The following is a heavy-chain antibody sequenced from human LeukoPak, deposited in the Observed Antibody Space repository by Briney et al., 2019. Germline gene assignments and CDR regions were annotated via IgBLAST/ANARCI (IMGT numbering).Heavy chain of an antibody. V-gene: IGHV3-23*01. CDR1: GFTFSNYA. J-gene: IGHJ4*02. D-gene: IGHD6-19*01. Sequence: QPGGSLRLSCAASGFTFSNYAMSWVRQAPGKGLEWVSTISGFDPGTYYADSVKGRFTISRDNSKNTLYLQMNSLRAEDTAVYYCAKADRIAVAYIDYWGQGTLVTVSS. CDR3: AKADRIAVAYIDY. CDR2: ISGFDPGT.